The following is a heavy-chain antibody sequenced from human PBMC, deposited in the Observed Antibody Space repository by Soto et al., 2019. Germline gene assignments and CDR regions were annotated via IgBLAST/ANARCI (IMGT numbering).Heavy chain of an antibody. Sequence: KPSETLSLTCTVSGGSISNYYWSWIRQPAGKGLEWIGRIYTSGSTNYNPSLKSRVTMSVDTSKTQFSLKLSSVTAADTAVYYCARESTAAGSYYFDYWGQGTLVTVSS. V-gene: IGHV4-4*07. D-gene: IGHD6-13*01. CDR1: GGSISNYY. CDR2: IYTSGST. J-gene: IGHJ4*02. CDR3: ARESTAAGSYYFDY.